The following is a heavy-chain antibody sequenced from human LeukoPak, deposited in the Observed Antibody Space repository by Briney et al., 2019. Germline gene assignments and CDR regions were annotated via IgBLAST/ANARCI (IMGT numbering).Heavy chain of an antibody. D-gene: IGHD3-10*01. J-gene: IGHJ3*02. Sequence: GGSLRLSCAASGFTFGSYDMHRVRQAPGNGLEWVAVISKDGSNEYYLGSVKGRFTISRDNFKNTLYLQLNSLRAEDTAVYYCAKEGYYYSSGSYSRRAFDIWGQGTMVTVSS. CDR3: AKEGYYYSSGSYSRRAFDI. CDR1: GFTFGSYD. CDR2: ISKDGSNE. V-gene: IGHV3-30*18.